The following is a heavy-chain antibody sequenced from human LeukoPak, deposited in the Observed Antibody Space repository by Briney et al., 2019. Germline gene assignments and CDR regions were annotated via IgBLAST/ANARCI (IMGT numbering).Heavy chain of an antibody. Sequence: PSGSLTLSCAAPGITFSSFGMHWLRQAPGKGLEWVAFIWYDGSNKYYADSVKGRFSISRDNSKNTLYLPMNRLRVEDTAVYYSARDGTVTAGPFDPWGRGTLVTVSS. J-gene: IGHJ5*02. CDR3: ARDGTVTAGPFDP. V-gene: IGHV3-33*01. D-gene: IGHD4-11*01. CDR2: IWYDGSNK. CDR1: GITFSSFG.